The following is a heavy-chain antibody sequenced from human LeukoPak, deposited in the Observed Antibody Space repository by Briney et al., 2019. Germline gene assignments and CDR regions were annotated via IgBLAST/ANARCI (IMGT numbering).Heavy chain of an antibody. V-gene: IGHV4-59*01. D-gene: IGHD3-22*01. J-gene: IGHJ4*02. Sequence: SETLSLTCTVSGGSISSYYWSWIRQPPGKGLEWIGYIYYSGSTNYNPSLKSRVTISLDTSKNQFSLKLSSVTAADTAVYYCARSNYYDSGDYYFDYWGQGTLVTVSS. CDR2: IYYSGST. CDR1: GGSISSYY. CDR3: ARSNYYDSGDYYFDY.